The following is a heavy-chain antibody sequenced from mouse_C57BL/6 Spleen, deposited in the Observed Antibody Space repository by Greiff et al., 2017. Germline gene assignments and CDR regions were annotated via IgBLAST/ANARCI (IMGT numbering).Heavy chain of an antibody. Sequence: VQLQQSGAELVRPGASLKLSCTASGFNITDDYMHWVKQRPEQGLEWIGCIDPENGDTEYASKFKGKATITADTSSNTAYLQLSSLTSEDTAVYYCTIVTVDYWGQGTTLTVSS. CDR1: GFNITDDY. CDR3: TIVTVDY. V-gene: IGHV14-4*01. D-gene: IGHD2-5*01. J-gene: IGHJ2*01. CDR2: IDPENGDT.